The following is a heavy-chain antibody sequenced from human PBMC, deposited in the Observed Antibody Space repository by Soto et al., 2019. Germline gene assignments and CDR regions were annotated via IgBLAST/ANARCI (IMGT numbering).Heavy chain of an antibody. Sequence: SETLSLTCTVYGGSFSGYYWSWIRQPPGKGLEWIGEINHSGSTNYNPSLKSRVTISVDTSKNQFSLKLSSVTAADTAVYYCARGSRGYCSGGSCYGIFSWFDPWGQGTLVTAPQ. V-gene: IGHV4-34*01. J-gene: IGHJ5*02. D-gene: IGHD2-15*01. CDR2: INHSGST. CDR3: ARGSRGYCSGGSCYGIFSWFDP. CDR1: GGSFSGYY.